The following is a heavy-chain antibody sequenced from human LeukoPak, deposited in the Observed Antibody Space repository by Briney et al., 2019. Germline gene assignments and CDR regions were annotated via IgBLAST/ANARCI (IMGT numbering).Heavy chain of an antibody. V-gene: IGHV3-33*03. CDR2: IWDDGSQA. CDR1: GVSLSCTA. Sequence: GGSLTLSCAVFGVSLSCTAMHWVRQAPGKGLDWVGVIWDDGSQAQYADSVKGRFTISKDIFKNTLYLRMDSLRVEDTAVYYCATEKNFGGHNYPDFWGQGTLVTVSS. CDR3: ATEKNFGGHNYPDF. D-gene: IGHD4/OR15-4a*01. J-gene: IGHJ4*02.